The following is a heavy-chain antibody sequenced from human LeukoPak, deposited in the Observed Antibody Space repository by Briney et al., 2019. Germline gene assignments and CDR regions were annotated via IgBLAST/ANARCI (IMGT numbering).Heavy chain of an antibody. J-gene: IGHJ6*03. CDR3: ARDPPVRYCSSTSCPFRYYYYMDV. V-gene: IGHV3-64*01. CDR1: GFTFSSYA. Sequence: PGGSLRLSCAASGFTFSSYAMHWVRQAPGKGLEYVSAISSNGGSTYYANSVKGRFTISRDNSKNTLYLQMGSLRAEDMAVYYCARDPPVRYCSSTSCPFRYYYYMDVWGKGTTVTVSS. D-gene: IGHD2-2*01. CDR2: ISSNGGST.